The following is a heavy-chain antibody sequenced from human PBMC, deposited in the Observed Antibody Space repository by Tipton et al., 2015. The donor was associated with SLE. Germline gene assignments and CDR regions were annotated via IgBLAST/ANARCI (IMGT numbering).Heavy chain of an antibody. J-gene: IGHJ4*02. Sequence: SLRLSCAASGFTFDDYAMHWVRQAPGKGLEWVSGISWNSGSIGYADSVKGRFTISRDNAKNSLYLQMNSLRAEDTAVYYCARSLGGSGSFIDYWGQGTLVTVSS. CDR1: GFTFDDYA. D-gene: IGHD3-10*01. CDR2: ISWNSGSI. V-gene: IGHV3-9*01. CDR3: ARSLGGSGSFIDY.